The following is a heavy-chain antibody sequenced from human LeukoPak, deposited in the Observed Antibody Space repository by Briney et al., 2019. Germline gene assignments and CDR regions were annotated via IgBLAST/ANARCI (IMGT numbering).Heavy chain of an antibody. Sequence: SETLSLTCAVYGGSFSGYYWSWIRQPPGKGLEWIGEINHSGSTNYNLSLKSRVTISVDTSKNQFSLKLSSVTAADTAVYYCARDGSSGYLTSYYFDYWGQGTLVTVSS. V-gene: IGHV4-34*01. D-gene: IGHD3-22*01. CDR1: GGSFSGYY. CDR2: INHSGST. CDR3: ARDGSSGYLTSYYFDY. J-gene: IGHJ4*02.